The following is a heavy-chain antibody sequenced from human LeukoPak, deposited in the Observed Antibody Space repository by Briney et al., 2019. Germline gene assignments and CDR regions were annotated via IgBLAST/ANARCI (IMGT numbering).Heavy chain of an antibody. J-gene: IGHJ4*02. CDR2: VSGYNGNT. CDR3: AKDIHPGLDSGASCCFDY. Sequence: ASVKVSCKASGYTFTSYGISWVRQAPGQGLEWMGWVSGYNGNTNYAQSVQGRVTMTTDTSTNTAYMELRSLRSDDTAVYYCAKDIHPGLDSGASCCFDYWGQGTPVTVSS. V-gene: IGHV1-18*01. CDR1: GYTFTSYG. D-gene: IGHD3-22*01.